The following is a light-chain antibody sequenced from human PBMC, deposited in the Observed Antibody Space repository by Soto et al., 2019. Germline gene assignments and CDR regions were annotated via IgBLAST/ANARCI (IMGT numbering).Light chain of an antibody. Sequence: QAVVTQEPSFSVSPGGTVTLTCGLSSGSVSTSYYPSWYQQTPGQAPRTLIYNTYTRPSGVPDRFSASILGDKAALTITGAQADDESDYYCVLYMGSGISVFGGGTKLTVL. J-gene: IGLJ2*01. CDR3: VLYMGSGISV. CDR1: SGSVSTSYY. CDR2: NTY. V-gene: IGLV8-61*01.